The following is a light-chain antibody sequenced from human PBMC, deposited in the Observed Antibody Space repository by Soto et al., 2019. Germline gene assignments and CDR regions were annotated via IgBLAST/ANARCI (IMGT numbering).Light chain of an antibody. CDR2: DAS. V-gene: IGKV3-20*01. Sequence: EIVLTQSPGTLSLSPGERATLSCRASQSVSSSYLAWYQQKPGQAPRLLIYDASTRATGIPDRFSGSGSGTDFTLTISRLEPADFAVYYCQQYGASPYTFGQGTKLEIK. CDR1: QSVSSSY. J-gene: IGKJ2*01. CDR3: QQYGASPYT.